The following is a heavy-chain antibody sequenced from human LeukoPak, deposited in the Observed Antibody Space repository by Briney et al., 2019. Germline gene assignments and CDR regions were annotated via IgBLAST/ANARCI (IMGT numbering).Heavy chain of an antibody. D-gene: IGHD3-22*01. CDR1: GYTFTGYY. J-gene: IGHJ4*02. CDR3: AGVSDYYDSSGYLDY. CDR2: INPNSGGT. Sequence: ASVKVSCKASGYTFTGYYMHWVRQAPGQGLEWMGWINPNSGGTNYAQKFQGRVTITRDTSISTAYMELSRLRSDDTAVYYCAGVSDYYDSSGYLDYWGQGTLVTVSS. V-gene: IGHV1-2*02.